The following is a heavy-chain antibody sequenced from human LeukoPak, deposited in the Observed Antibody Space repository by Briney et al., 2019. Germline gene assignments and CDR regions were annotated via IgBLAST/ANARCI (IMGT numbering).Heavy chain of an antibody. V-gene: IGHV3-33*01. CDR3: ARDRVGGDYTVGAFDI. CDR1: GFTFSSYG. J-gene: IGHJ3*02. CDR2: IWYDGSNK. Sequence: PGRSLRLSCAASGFTFSSYGMHWVRQAPGKGLEWVAVIWYDGSNKYYADSVKGRFTISRDNSKNTLYLQMNSLRAEDTAMYYCARDRVGGDYTVGAFDIWGQGTMVTVSS. D-gene: IGHD4-17*01.